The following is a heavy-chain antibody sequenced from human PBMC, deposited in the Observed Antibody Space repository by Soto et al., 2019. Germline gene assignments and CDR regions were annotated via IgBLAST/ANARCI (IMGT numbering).Heavy chain of an antibody. V-gene: IGHV1-2*02. CDR2: IRHKSGGT. J-gene: IGHJ4*02. CDR1: GYTFINYY. D-gene: IGHD3-9*01. Sequence: SSVKVSCKASGYTFINYYMHWVRQAPGQGFEWMGMIRHKSGGTNYAEKFQGRVSMTGDTSLKTGYMELSSLMSEDTAVYYCARPPGYIRDWYYFDXWGQGTQVTVSX. CDR3: ARPPGYIRDWYYFDX.